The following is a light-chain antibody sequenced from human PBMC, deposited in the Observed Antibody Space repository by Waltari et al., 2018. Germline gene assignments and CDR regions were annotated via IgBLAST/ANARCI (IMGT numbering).Light chain of an antibody. CDR3: QQHGTLPAT. Sequence: EIVLTQSPGTASLSPGERVTLPCRASQSVGSSSLAWYQQKPGQAPRLVIYRASRRATGIPDRFSGSGSGTAFSLTISRLEPEDFAVYYCQQHGTLPATFGQGTKVEIK. V-gene: IGKV3-20*01. CDR1: QSVGSSS. J-gene: IGKJ1*01. CDR2: RAS.